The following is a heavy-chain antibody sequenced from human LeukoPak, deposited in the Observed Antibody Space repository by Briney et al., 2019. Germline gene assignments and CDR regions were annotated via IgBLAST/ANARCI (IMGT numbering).Heavy chain of an antibody. CDR3: AREVTPGVRVIDSGGYYYFDY. Sequence: GGSLRLSCAASGFTFSSYSMNWVRQAPGKGLEWVSSISSSSSYIYYADSVKGRFTISRDNAKNSLYLQMNSLRAEDTAVYYCAREVTPGVRVIDSGGYYYFDYWGQGTLVTVSS. CDR2: ISSSSSYI. J-gene: IGHJ4*02. CDR1: GFTFSSYS. V-gene: IGHV3-21*01. D-gene: IGHD3-22*01.